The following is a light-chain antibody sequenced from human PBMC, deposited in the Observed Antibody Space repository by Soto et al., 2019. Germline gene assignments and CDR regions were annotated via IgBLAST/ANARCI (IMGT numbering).Light chain of an antibody. V-gene: IGKV3-20*01. CDR2: DAS. J-gene: IGKJ4*01. CDR3: QQDGSSLS. Sequence: DIVLTKSPGTMSLSPGERATLACRASQTVSNTCIDWYQQKPGQAPRLFIYDASRRATGVPDRFSGSGSGKDFTLTISRLQAEACAVYYCQQDGSSLSFGGGTKVEIK. CDR1: QTVSNTC.